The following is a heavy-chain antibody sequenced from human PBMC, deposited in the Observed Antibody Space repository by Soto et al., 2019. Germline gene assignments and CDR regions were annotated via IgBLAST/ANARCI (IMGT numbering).Heavy chain of an antibody. Sequence: SVKVSCKASGGTFSSYAISWVRQAPGQGLEWMGGIIPIFGTANYAQKFQGRVTITADESTSTAYMELSSLGSEDTAVYYCARVRLEAGYAYYYYYYGMDVWGQGTTVTVSS. D-gene: IGHD5-18*01. CDR2: IIPIFGTA. V-gene: IGHV1-69*13. J-gene: IGHJ6*02. CDR1: GGTFSSYA. CDR3: ARVRLEAGYAYYYYYYGMDV.